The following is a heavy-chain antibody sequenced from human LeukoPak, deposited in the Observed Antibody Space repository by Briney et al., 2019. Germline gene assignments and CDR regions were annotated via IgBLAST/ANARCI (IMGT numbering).Heavy chain of an antibody. Sequence: SETLSLTCTVSGYSISTGYYWDWIRQPPGKGLEWIGTFYHGGSTYYNPSLKSRVTISVDTSKNQFSLNLTSVTAADTAVYYCARGPASPMADRPNFDYWGQGTLVTVSS. J-gene: IGHJ4*02. D-gene: IGHD5-24*01. CDR1: GYSISTGYY. V-gene: IGHV4-38-2*02. CDR3: ARGPASPMADRPNFDY. CDR2: FYHGGST.